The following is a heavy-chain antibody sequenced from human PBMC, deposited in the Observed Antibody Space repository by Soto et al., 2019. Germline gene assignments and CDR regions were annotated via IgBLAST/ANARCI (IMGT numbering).Heavy chain of an antibody. CDR1: GGSISSYY. CDR2: IYYSGST. CDR3: ARGGGSGSYYIYYYYYMDV. D-gene: IGHD3-10*01. V-gene: IGHV4-59*01. Sequence: QVQLQESGPGLVKPSETLSLTCTVSGGSISSYYWSWIRQPPGKGLEWIGYIYYSGSTNYNPSLKARVTISVDTSKNHFSLMLSSVTAADTAVYYCARGGGSGSYYIYYYYYMDVWGKGTTVTVSS. J-gene: IGHJ6*03.